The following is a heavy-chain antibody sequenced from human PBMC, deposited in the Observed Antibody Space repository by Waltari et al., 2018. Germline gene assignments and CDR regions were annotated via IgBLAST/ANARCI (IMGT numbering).Heavy chain of an antibody. V-gene: IGHV3-23*01. Sequence: EVQVLESGGGLVQPGGSLRLSCAASGFPFSSFAMTWVRQGPGKGVEWVAAISGDGDSLFYADSMRGRCTISRDNSKNTLFLQMNSLGVEDTAVYFCARRSIASRPGIDFWGQGTLVTVS. CDR2: ISGDGDSL. CDR3: ARRSIASRPGIDF. D-gene: IGHD6-6*01. J-gene: IGHJ4*02. CDR1: GFPFSSFA.